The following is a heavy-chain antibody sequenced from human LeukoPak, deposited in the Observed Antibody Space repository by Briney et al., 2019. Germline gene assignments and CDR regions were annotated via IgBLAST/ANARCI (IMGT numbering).Heavy chain of an antibody. Sequence: PGGSLRLSCAASGFTFSSYAMSWVRQAPGKGLEWVSAISGSGGSTYYADSVKGRFTISRDNPKNTLYLQMNSLRAEDTAVYYCAKLWFGDPNPYFDYWGQGTLVTVSS. J-gene: IGHJ4*02. CDR1: GFTFSSYA. CDR3: AKLWFGDPNPYFDY. D-gene: IGHD3-10*01. CDR2: ISGSGGST. V-gene: IGHV3-23*01.